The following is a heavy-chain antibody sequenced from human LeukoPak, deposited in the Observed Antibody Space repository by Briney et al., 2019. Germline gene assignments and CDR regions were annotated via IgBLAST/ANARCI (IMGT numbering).Heavy chain of an antibody. J-gene: IGHJ4*02. V-gene: IGHV4-34*01. CDR2: INHSGRT. CDR1: GFTFSSYG. Sequence: GSLRLSCAASGFTFSSYGMHWVRQAPGKGLEWIGDINHSGRTNYNPSLQRRVSISVDTSKNQFSLNVTSVTGADTAVYYCARTSGFFDSSGFYQQNPYYFQYWGQGVLVTVSS. CDR3: ARTSGFFDSSGFYQQNPYYFQY. D-gene: IGHD3-22*01.